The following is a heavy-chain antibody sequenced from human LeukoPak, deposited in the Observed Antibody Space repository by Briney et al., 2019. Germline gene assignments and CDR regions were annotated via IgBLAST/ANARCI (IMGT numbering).Heavy chain of an antibody. V-gene: IGHV4-59*08. D-gene: IGHD6-19*01. CDR2: IYYSGST. CDR3: VGTYSSGWYGWSFDY. J-gene: IGHJ4*02. Sequence: SETLSLTCTVSGGSISSDYWSWIRQPPGKGLEWIGYIYYSGSTNYNPSLKSRVTISVDTSKNQFSLKLSSVTAADTAVYYCVGTYSSGWYGWSFDYWGQGTLVTVSS. CDR1: GGSISSDY.